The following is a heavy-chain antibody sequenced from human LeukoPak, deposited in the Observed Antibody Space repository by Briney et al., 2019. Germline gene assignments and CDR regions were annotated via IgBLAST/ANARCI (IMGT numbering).Heavy chain of an antibody. CDR2: INHGGTT. V-gene: IGHV4-34*01. CDR1: GGSFSGYY. CDR3: ARGGYYYLDV. J-gene: IGHJ6*03. Sequence: SETLSLTCAVYGGSFSGYYWSWIRQPPGKGLEWIGEINHGGTTKYNPSLKSRVTISVDTSKNQFSLKLHSVTAADTAVYYCARGGYYYLDVWGRGTTVTVSS.